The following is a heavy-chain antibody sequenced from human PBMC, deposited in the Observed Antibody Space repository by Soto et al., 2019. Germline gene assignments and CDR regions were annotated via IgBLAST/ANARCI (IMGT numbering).Heavy chain of an antibody. Sequence: SETLSLTCAVYGGSFSGYYWCWIRQPPGKGLEWIGEINHSGSTNYNPSLKSRVTISVDTSKNQFSLKLSSVTAADTAVYYCARRPRGSYYFSSGDSIEIYNWCQRNPLTVSS. CDR1: GGSFSGYY. D-gene: IGHD3-22*01. V-gene: IGHV4-34*01. CDR2: INHSGST. J-gene: IGHJ4*02. CDR3: ARRPRGSYYFSSGDSIEIYN.